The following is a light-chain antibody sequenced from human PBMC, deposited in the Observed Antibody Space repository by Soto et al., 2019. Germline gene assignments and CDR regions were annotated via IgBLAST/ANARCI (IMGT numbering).Light chain of an antibody. CDR2: GDS. V-gene: IGLV1-40*01. CDR3: QSYDSSLRGWV. Sequence: QLVLTQPPSVSGAPGQRVTISCTGSSSNIGANYDVHWYQHLPGTAPKLLISGDSNRPSGVPDRFSGSKSGTSASLGITGLQAGDEADYYCQSYDSSLRGWVFGGGTKLTVL. CDR1: SSNIGANYD. J-gene: IGLJ3*02.